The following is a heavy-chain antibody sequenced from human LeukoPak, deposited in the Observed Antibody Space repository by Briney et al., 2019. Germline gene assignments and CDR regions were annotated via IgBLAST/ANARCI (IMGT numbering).Heavy chain of an antibody. Sequence: SETLSLTCTVSGGSISGSDYYWGWIRQPPGKEMEWIGHIYHSGTYYFNPSLKSRVTISVDTSKNQFSLKLTSVTASDTALYYCTRRPNDDCSGWCYRNYFDPWGQGILVTVSS. D-gene: IGHD2-15*01. V-gene: IGHV4-39*01. J-gene: IGHJ5*02. CDR1: GGSISGSDYY. CDR2: IYHSGTY. CDR3: TRRPNDDCSGWCYRNYFDP.